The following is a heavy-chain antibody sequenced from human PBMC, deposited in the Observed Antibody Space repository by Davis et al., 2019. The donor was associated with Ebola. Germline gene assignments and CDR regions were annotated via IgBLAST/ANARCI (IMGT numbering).Heavy chain of an antibody. J-gene: IGHJ6*02. V-gene: IGHV1-18*01. Sequence: ASVKVSCKASGYSFTDDGISWVRQAPGQGLEWMGWISAYNGNTNYAQKLQGRVTMTTDTSTSTAYMELSSLRSEDTAVYYCARGGHDYVEGDYYYYGMDVWGQGTTVTVSS. CDR2: ISAYNGNT. D-gene: IGHD3-16*01. CDR1: GYSFTDDG. CDR3: ARGGHDYVEGDYYYYGMDV.